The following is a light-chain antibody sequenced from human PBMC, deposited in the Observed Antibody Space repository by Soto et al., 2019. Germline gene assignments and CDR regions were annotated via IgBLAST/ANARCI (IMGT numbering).Light chain of an antibody. J-gene: IGKJ5*01. Sequence: EIVLTQSPATLSLSPGERATLSCRASQNVRSYLAWYQQKPGQAPRLRIHDASSRATGIPDRFSGSGSGTDFTLTISSREPEDSAVYYCQQRTNWPTSTFGQGTRLEIK. CDR3: QQRTNWPTST. V-gene: IGKV3-11*01. CDR2: DAS. CDR1: QNVRSY.